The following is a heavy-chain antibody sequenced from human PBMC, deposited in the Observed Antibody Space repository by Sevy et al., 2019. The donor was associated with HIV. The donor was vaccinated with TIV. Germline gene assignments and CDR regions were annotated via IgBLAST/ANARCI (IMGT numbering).Heavy chain of an antibody. V-gene: IGHV3-7*03. D-gene: IGHD2-8*02. CDR2: IKQDGSEK. CDR3: AGDWESTGGVCYFMDV. J-gene: IGHJ6*02. Sequence: GASLRLSCAASGFTFSSNWMSWVRQAPGKGLEWVANIKQDGSEKYYVDSAKGRFTISRDNSKNSLYLQMNSLRAEGTAVYYCAGDWESTGGVCYFMDVWGQGTTVTVSS. CDR1: GFTFSSNW.